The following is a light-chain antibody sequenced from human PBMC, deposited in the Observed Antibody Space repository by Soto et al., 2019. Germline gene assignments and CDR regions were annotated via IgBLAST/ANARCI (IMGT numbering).Light chain of an antibody. CDR1: QTVRNY. J-gene: IGKJ1*01. CDR3: HLRRT. V-gene: IGKV3-11*01. Sequence: SPGERATSSCRASQTVRNYLAWYQQKPGQAPRLLIYDTSNRATGIPPRFSVSGSGPDFSLAISRLKPEDLAVHSCHLRRTLGPGTKVEIK. CDR2: DTS.